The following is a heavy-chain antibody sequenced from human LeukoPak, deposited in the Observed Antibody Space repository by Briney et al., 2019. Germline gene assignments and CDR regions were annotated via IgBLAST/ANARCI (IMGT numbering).Heavy chain of an antibody. V-gene: IGHV3-21*01. CDR1: GFTFNTYP. J-gene: IGHJ4*02. CDR2: ITSSSSYI. D-gene: IGHD2-2*01. CDR3: ARDSPYCTSSDCYLDY. Sequence: GGSLRLSCAVSGFTFNTYPMSWVRQAPGKGLEWVSSITSSSSYIFYADSVKGRFTISRDNAKNSLFLQMNSLRAEDTAVYYCARDSPYCTSSDCYLDYWGQGTLVTVSS.